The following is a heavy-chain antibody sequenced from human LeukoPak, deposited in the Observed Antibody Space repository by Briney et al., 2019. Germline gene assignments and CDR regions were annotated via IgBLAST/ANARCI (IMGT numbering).Heavy chain of an antibody. CDR2: INPNSGGT. Sequence: AASVKVSCKASGYTFTTYDINWVRQATGQGLEWMGWINPNSGGTNYAQKFQGRVTMTRDTSISTAYMELSRLRSDDTAVYYCARDFVAGSGSYTNWFDPWGQGTLVTVSS. CDR1: GYTFTTYD. V-gene: IGHV1-2*02. J-gene: IGHJ5*02. CDR3: ARDFVAGSGSYTNWFDP. D-gene: IGHD3-10*01.